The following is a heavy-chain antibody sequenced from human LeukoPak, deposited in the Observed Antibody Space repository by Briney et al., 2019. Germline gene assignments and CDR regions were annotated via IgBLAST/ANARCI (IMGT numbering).Heavy chain of an antibody. CDR1: GYTFTSYG. V-gene: IGHV1-18*01. J-gene: IGHJ4*02. CDR3: AKDSSLGNYIDY. D-gene: IGHD3-10*01. CDR2: ISAYNGNT. Sequence: ASVKVSCKASGYTFTSYGISWVRQAPGQGLEWMGWISAYNGNTNYAQKLQGRVTMTTDTSTSTTYMELSSLRSDDTAIYYCAKDSSLGNYIDYWGQGTLVTVSS.